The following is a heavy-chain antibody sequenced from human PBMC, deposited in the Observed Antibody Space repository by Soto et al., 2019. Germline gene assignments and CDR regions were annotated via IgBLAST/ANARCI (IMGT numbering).Heavy chain of an antibody. V-gene: IGHV1-3*01. CDR3: ARDEGDYATFDY. J-gene: IGHJ4*02. D-gene: IGHD4-17*01. Sequence: QVQLVQSGAEVKKPGASVKVSCKASGYTFTSYAMHWVRQAPGQRLEWMGWINAGNGNTKYSQKFQGRVTITRDTSASTADMELSSLRSEDTAVYYCARDEGDYATFDYWGQGTLVTVSS. CDR2: INAGNGNT. CDR1: GYTFTSYA.